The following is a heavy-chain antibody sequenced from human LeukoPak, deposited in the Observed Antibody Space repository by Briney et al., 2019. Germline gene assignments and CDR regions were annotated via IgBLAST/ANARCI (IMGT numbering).Heavy chain of an antibody. CDR3: ARAVPPVGYCSGGSCKNDAFDI. D-gene: IGHD2-15*01. Sequence: GSSVKVSCKASGGTFSSYAISWVRQAPGQGLEWMGGIIPIFGTANYAQKFQGRVTITADESTSTAYMELSSLRSEDTAVYYCARAVPPVGYCSGGSCKNDAFDIWGQGTMVTVSS. CDR2: IIPIFGTA. V-gene: IGHV1-69*01. CDR1: GGTFSSYA. J-gene: IGHJ3*02.